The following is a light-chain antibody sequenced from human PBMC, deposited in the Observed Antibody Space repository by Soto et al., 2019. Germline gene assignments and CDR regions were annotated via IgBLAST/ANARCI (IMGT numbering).Light chain of an antibody. V-gene: IGLV2-14*01. J-gene: IGLJ2*01. CDR2: DVS. Sequence: QSALTQPASVSGSPGQSITISCTGGSSDVGGYNYVPWFQQHPDKAPKFLIYDVSRRPLGVSNRFSGSKSGNTASLTISGLQAEDEADYYCSSYSATSIVVFGGGTKLTVL. CDR1: SSDVGGYNY. CDR3: SSYSATSIVV.